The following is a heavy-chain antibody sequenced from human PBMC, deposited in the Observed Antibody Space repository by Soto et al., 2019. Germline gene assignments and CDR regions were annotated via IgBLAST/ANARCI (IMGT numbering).Heavy chain of an antibody. V-gene: IGHV3-21*01. D-gene: IGHD6-6*01. Sequence: EVQLVESGGGLVKPGGSLRLSCAASGFTFSSYSMNWVRQAPGKGLEWVSSISSSSSYIYYADSVKGRFTISRDNAKNSLYLQMNSLRAEDTAVYYCARGEAARPGLYYYYGMDVWCQGTTVTVSS. CDR1: GFTFSSYS. CDR2: ISSSSSYI. J-gene: IGHJ6*02. CDR3: ARGEAARPGLYYYYGMDV.